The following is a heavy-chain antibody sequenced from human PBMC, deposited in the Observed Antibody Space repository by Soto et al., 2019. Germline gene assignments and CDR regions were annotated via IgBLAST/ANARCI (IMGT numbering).Heavy chain of an antibody. CDR3: AKEKDTDSSSWYKGGEGFDY. CDR1: GFTFSSYA. D-gene: IGHD6-13*01. J-gene: IGHJ4*02. Sequence: GGSLRLSCAASGFTFSSYAMSWVRQAPGKGLEWVSAISGSGGSTYYADSVKGRFTISRDNSKNTLYLQMNSLGAEDTAVYYCAKEKDTDSSSWYKGGEGFDYWGQGTLVTVSS. CDR2: ISGSGGST. V-gene: IGHV3-23*01.